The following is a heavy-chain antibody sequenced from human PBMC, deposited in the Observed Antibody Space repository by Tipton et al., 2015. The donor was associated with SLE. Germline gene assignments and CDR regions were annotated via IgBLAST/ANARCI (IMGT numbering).Heavy chain of an antibody. V-gene: IGHV4-34*01. J-gene: IGHJ6*02. D-gene: IGHD5-18*01. CDR2: VNHSGST. CDR3: ARGHTAMVGSLYYYGMDV. CDR1: GGSFSGYY. Sequence: TLSLTYGVHGGSFSGYYWSWIRQPPGKGLEWIGEVNHSGSTNYNPSLKSRVTISVDTSKNQFSLNLSSVTAADTAVYYCARGHTAMVGSLYYYGMDVWGQGTTVTVSS.